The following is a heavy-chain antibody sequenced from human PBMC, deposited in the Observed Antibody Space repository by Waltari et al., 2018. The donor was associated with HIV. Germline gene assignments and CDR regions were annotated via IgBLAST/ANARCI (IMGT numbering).Heavy chain of an antibody. CDR3: ARLPYSSGWYFDN. Sequence: EVQLVQSGAVMKKPGQSLRISCRAFGYNFTSYYVAWVRQMPGIGLQWMGILYPGDSDVRYSPSFQGQVTSSVDKSVNTAYLHWTRLKASDTAIYYCARLPYSSGWYFDNWGQGTLVTVSS. J-gene: IGHJ4*02. CDR1: GYNFTSYY. V-gene: IGHV5-51*03. CDR2: LYPGDSDV. D-gene: IGHD6-19*01.